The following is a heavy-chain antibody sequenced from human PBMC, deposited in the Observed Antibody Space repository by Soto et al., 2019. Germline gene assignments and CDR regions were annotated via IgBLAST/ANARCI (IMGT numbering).Heavy chain of an antibody. Sequence: ASVKVSCKASGYTFTGYYMHWVRQAPGQGLEWMGWINPNSGGTNYAQKFQGWVTMTRDTSISTAYMELSRLRSDDTAVYYCARVPLETLAGYYYGMAVWGQGTTVTVSS. J-gene: IGHJ6*02. D-gene: IGHD3-10*01. V-gene: IGHV1-2*04. CDR2: INPNSGGT. CDR3: ARVPLETLAGYYYGMAV. CDR1: GYTFTGYY.